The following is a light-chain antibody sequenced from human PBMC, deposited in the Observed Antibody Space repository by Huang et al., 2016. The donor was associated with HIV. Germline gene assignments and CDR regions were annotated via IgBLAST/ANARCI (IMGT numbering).Light chain of an antibody. Sequence: EIVLTQSPATLSLSPGEGATLSCRSSQSIGSYLAWYQQRPGQAPRLLIYDASIRATGIPARFGCGGSGTDFTLTISSLEPEDFAVYYCQQRNNWPPWTFGQGTKVELK. CDR2: DAS. CDR3: QQRNNWPPWT. CDR1: QSIGSY. V-gene: IGKV3-11*01. J-gene: IGKJ1*01.